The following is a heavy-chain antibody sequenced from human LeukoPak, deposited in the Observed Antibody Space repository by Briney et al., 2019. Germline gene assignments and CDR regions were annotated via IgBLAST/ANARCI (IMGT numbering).Heavy chain of an antibody. CDR3: ARGVTTSYYYYMDV. D-gene: IGHD2-2*01. CDR2: MNPNSANT. Sequence: ASVKVSCKASGYTFTNYDINWVRRATGQGLEWMGWMNPNSANTGYAQKFQGRVTMTRNTSINIAYMELSSLTSEDTAVYYCARGVTTSYYYYMDVWGRGTTVTISS. CDR1: GYTFTNYD. V-gene: IGHV1-8*01. J-gene: IGHJ6*03.